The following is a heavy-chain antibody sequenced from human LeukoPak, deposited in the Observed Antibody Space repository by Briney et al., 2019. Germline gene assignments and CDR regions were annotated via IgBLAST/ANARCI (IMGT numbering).Heavy chain of an antibody. CDR3: ARDVYYYDSSGYSAEFDY. D-gene: IGHD3-22*01. Sequence: ASVKVSCKASGYTFTSYGISWVRQAPGQGLEWMGWISAYNGNTNYAQKLQGRVTMTTDTSTSTAYMVLRSLRSDDTAVYYCARDVYYYDSSGYSAEFDYWGQGTLVTVSS. J-gene: IGHJ4*02. V-gene: IGHV1-18*01. CDR1: GYTFTSYG. CDR2: ISAYNGNT.